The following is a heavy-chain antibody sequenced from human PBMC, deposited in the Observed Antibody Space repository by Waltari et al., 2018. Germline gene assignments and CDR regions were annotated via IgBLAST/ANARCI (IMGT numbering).Heavy chain of an antibody. CDR2: IYHSGST. V-gene: IGHV4-4*02. Sequence: QVQLQESGPGLVKPSWTLSLTCAVSGGSISSTNRWSWVRQPPGKGLEGIGEIYHSGSTNYNPSLKSRVTISVDKSKNQFSLKLSSVTAADTAVYYCARDYCSSTSCAFDYWGQGTLVTVSS. J-gene: IGHJ4*02. CDR1: GGSISSTNR. D-gene: IGHD2-2*01. CDR3: ARDYCSSTSCAFDY.